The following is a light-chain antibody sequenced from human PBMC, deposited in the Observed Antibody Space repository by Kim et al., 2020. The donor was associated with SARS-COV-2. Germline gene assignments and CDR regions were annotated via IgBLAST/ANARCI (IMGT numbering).Light chain of an antibody. Sequence: DIQMTQSPSSMSASVGDRLTITCRASQGLGSWLAWYQQKPGKAPILLIYAASSLQSGVPSRFRGRGSGTDFTLTISSLQPEDFATYYCQQANSFPPTFGGGTKVEIK. V-gene: IGKV1-12*01. CDR1: QGLGSW. CDR3: QQANSFPPT. CDR2: AAS. J-gene: IGKJ4*01.